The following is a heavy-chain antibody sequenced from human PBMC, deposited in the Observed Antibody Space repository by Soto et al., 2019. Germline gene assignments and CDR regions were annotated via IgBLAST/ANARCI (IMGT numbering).Heavy chain of an antibody. CDR3: ARHRRDKASYYYYSYTLKV. Sequence: PGESLKISCKGSGYSFTSYWISWVRQMPGKGLEWMGRIDPSDSYTNYSPSFQGHVTISADKSISTAYLQWSSLKASDTAMYYFARHRRDKASYYYYSYTLKVGGKGTRVT. CDR1: GYSFTSYW. J-gene: IGHJ6*03. D-gene: IGHD6-6*01. CDR2: IDPSDSYT. V-gene: IGHV5-10-1*01.